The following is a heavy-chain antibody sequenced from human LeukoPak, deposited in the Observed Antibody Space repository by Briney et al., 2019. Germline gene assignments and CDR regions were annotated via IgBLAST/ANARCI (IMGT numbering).Heavy chain of an antibody. Sequence: ASVKVSCKASGYTFTSYGISWVRQAPGQGLEWMGWISAYNGNTNYAQKLQGRVTMTTDTSTSTAYMELRSLRSDDTAVYYCARDDYSNYGGINWFDPWGQGTLVTVSS. CDR2: ISAYNGNT. J-gene: IGHJ5*02. V-gene: IGHV1-18*01. CDR1: GYTFTSYG. CDR3: ARDDYSNYGGINWFDP. D-gene: IGHD4-11*01.